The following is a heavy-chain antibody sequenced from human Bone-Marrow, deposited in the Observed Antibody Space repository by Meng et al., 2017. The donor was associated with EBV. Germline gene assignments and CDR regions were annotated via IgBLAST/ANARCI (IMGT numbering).Heavy chain of an antibody. CDR1: GFTFSSYS. D-gene: IGHD4-11*01. CDR2: ISSSSSYI. V-gene: IGHV3-21*01. J-gene: IGHJ4*02. CDR3: ARGLYSNYGFDY. Sequence: EGELGEVGGGLVKPGGSLRLSCAASGFTFSSYSMNWVRQAPGKGLEWVSSISSSSSYIYYADSVKGRFTISRDNAKNSLYLQMNSLRAEDTAVYYCARGLYSNYGFDYWGQGTLVTVSS.